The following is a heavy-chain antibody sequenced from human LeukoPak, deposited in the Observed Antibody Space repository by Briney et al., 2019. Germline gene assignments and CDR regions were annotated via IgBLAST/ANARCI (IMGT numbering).Heavy chain of an antibody. CDR2: ISYDGSNK. J-gene: IGHJ4*02. CDR3: AKDRGAYEIDY. D-gene: IGHD2-21*01. V-gene: IGHV3-30*18. Sequence: GGSLRLSCAASGFTFSSYGMHWVRQAPGKGLEWVAVISYDGSNKYYADSVKGRFTISRDNSKNTLYLQMNSLRAEDTAVYYCAKDRGAYEIDYWGQGTLVTVSS. CDR1: GFTFSSYG.